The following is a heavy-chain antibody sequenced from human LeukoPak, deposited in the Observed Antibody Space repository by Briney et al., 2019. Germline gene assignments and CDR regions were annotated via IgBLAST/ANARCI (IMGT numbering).Heavy chain of an antibody. CDR1: GYTFTSYG. J-gene: IGHJ6*02. CDR2: IIPIFGTA. V-gene: IGHV1-69*13. Sequence: GASVTVSCTASGYTFTSYGISWVRQAPGQGLEWMGGIIPIFGTANYAQKFQGRVTITADESTSTAYMELSSLRSEDTAVYYCANRRRASRGYGMDVWGQGITVTVSS. CDR3: ANRRRASRGYGMDV. D-gene: IGHD1-1*01.